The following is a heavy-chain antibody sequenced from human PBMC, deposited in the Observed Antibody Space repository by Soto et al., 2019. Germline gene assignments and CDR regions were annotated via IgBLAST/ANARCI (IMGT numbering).Heavy chain of an antibody. CDR3: ARFNGPPYCFDF. J-gene: IGHJ4*02. V-gene: IGHV4-31*03. Sequence: LSLTCSVSGDSISSGGYYWSWIRQHPGKGLECIGYIYYSGSTFYNPSLKGRISISVDPSKNQFSLNLRSVTAADTAMYYCARFNGPPYCFDFWGQGTLVTVSS. CDR2: IYYSGST. CDR1: GDSISSGGYY.